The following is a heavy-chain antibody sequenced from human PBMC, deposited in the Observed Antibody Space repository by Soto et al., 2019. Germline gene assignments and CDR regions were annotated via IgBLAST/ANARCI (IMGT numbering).Heavy chain of an antibody. J-gene: IGHJ6*02. Sequence: GASVKVSGKASGYTFTSYDINWVRQATGQGLEWMGWMNPNSGNTGYAQKFQGRVTMTRNTSISTAYMELSSLRSEDTAVYYCARVHVFCSSTSCYTDGMDVWGQGTTVTVSS. CDR3: ARVHVFCSSTSCYTDGMDV. CDR1: GYTFTSYD. CDR2: MNPNSGNT. D-gene: IGHD2-2*02. V-gene: IGHV1-8*01.